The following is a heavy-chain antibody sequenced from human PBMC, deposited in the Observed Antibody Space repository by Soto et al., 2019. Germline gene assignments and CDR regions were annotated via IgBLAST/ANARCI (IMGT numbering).Heavy chain of an antibody. CDR3: AKDPGQQLVNNDY. D-gene: IGHD6-13*01. V-gene: IGHV3-23*01. CDR2: ISGSRGST. J-gene: IGHJ4*02. Sequence: KGLEWVSAISGSRGSTYYADSVKGRFTISRDNSKNTLYLQMNSLRAEDTAVYYCAKDPGQQLVNNDYWGQGTLVTVS.